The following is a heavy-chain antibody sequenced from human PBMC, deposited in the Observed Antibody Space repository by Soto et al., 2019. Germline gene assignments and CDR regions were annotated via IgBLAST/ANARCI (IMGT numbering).Heavy chain of an antibody. D-gene: IGHD1-26*01. CDR1: GYTFTSYG. V-gene: IGHV1-18*01. CDR3: ARESSPFSGVGATDYYYYGMDV. CDR2: ISAYNGNT. J-gene: IGHJ6*02. Sequence: GASVKVSCKASGYTFTSYGISWVRQAPGQGLEWMGWISAYNGNTNYAQKLQGRVTMTTDTSTSTAYMELRSLRSDDTAVYYCARESSPFSGVGATDYYYYGMDVWGQGTTVTVSS.